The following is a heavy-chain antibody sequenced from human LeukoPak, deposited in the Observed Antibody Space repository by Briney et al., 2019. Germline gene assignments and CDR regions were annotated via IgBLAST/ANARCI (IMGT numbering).Heavy chain of an antibody. J-gene: IGHJ4*02. CDR3: ARGVYIAAAQYGY. CDR2: IDYSGST. V-gene: IGHV4-59*01. Sequence: PSETLSLTCTVSGGSISSYYSSWIRPPPGKGLEWIGYIDYSGSTNYNPSLKSRVSISVDTSKNQFSLKLSSVTAADTAVYYCARGVYIAAAQYGYWGQGTLVTVSS. CDR1: GGSISSYY. D-gene: IGHD6-13*01.